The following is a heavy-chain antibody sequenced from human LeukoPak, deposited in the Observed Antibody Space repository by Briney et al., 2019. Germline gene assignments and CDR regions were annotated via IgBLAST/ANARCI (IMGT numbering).Heavy chain of an antibody. J-gene: IGHJ3*02. CDR1: GGSISSGDYY. CDR3: ASPTYYYDSSGYFDAFDI. D-gene: IGHD3-22*01. Sequence: TSETLSLTCTVSGGSISSGDYYWSWIRQPPGKGLEWIGYIYYSGSTYYNPSLKSRVTISADTSKNQFSLKLSSVTAADTAVYYCASPTYYYDSSGYFDAFDIWGQGTMVTVSS. V-gene: IGHV4-30-4*08. CDR2: IYYSGST.